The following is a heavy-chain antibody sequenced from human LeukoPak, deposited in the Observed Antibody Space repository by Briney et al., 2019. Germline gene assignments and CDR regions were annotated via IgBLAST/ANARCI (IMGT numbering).Heavy chain of an antibody. CDR1: GGSFSGYY. D-gene: IGHD2-2*01. V-gene: IGHV4-34*01. Sequence: SETLSLTCAVYGGSFSGYYWSWIRQPPGKGLEWIGEVNHSGSTNYNPSLKSRVTISVDTSKNQFSLKLSSVTAADTAVYYCARGAIRWVVVPAAQTNWFDPWGQGTLVTVSS. CDR3: ARGAIRWVVVPAAQTNWFDP. J-gene: IGHJ5*02. CDR2: VNHSGST.